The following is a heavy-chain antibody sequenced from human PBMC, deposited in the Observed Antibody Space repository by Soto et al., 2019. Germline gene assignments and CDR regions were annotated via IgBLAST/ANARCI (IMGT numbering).Heavy chain of an antibody. CDR3: ARVEDYFDSSGYNH. CDR1: GYGFTNYG. J-gene: IGHJ5*02. Sequence: PGASVKVSCKASGYGFTNYGITWVRQAPGQGLEWMGWISYNGNTNYAQNLQGRVTMTTDTSTNTAYMELRGLSSDDTAVYYCARVEDYFDSSGYNHWGQGTLVTVSS. CDR2: ISYNGNT. D-gene: IGHD3-22*01. V-gene: IGHV1-18*04.